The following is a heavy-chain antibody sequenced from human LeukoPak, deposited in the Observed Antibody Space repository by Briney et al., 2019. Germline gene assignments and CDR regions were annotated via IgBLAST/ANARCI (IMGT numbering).Heavy chain of an antibody. CDR1: GYTFTGYY. CDR2: INPNSGGT. Sequence: ASVKVSCKASGYTFTGYYMHWVRQAPGQGLEWMGWINPNSGGTNYAQKFQGRVTMTRDTSISTAYMELSSLRSDDTAVYYCARDPENYDFWSGYVDYWGRGTLVTVSS. V-gene: IGHV1-2*02. CDR3: ARDPENYDFWSGYVDY. D-gene: IGHD3-3*01. J-gene: IGHJ4*02.